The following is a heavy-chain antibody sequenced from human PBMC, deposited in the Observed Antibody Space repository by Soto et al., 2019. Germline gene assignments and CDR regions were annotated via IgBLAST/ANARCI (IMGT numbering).Heavy chain of an antibody. CDR3: FAIGDISKPDS. J-gene: IGHJ5*01. CDR1: GFSFGAYG. V-gene: IGHV3-49*04. Sequence: EVQLVESGGGLVEPGRALRLSCTGSGFSFGAYGIGWVRQPPGKGLEWLGFIRSKTYGGTTEYAASVRGRFTFSRDDSKSIAYLQMNSLKIEDTAVYYCFAIGDISKPDSWGHGTLVTVSS. CDR2: IRSKTYGGTT. D-gene: IGHD3-9*01.